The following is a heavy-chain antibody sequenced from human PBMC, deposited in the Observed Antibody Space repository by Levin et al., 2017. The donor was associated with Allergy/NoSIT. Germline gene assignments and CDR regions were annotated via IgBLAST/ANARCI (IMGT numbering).Heavy chain of an antibody. D-gene: IGHD5-24*01. J-gene: IGHJ5*02. V-gene: IGHV1-69*13. CDR3: ARGVEMATIGGANWFDP. CDR1: GGTFSSYA. Sequence: SVKVSCKASGGTFSSYAISWVRQAPGQGLEWMGGIIPIFGTANYAQKFQGRVTITADESTSTAYMELSSLRSEDTAVYYCARGVEMATIGGANWFDPWGQGTLVTVSS. CDR2: IIPIFGTA.